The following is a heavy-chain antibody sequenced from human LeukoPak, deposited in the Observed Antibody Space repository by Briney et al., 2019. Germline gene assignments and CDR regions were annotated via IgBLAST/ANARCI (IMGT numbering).Heavy chain of an antibody. CDR2: LRGDGET. J-gene: IGHJ4*02. V-gene: IGHV3-23*01. CDR1: GFIFSSYA. CDR3: AKATWVSTADAVW. Sequence: GGSLTLSCAASGFIFSSYAMSWVRQAPARGLEWVSSLRGDGETFYADFVKGRFTLSRDDSRNMVYLHLNDLGVEDTAIYYCAKATWVSTADAVWWGQGTQVTVSS. D-gene: IGHD1-1*01.